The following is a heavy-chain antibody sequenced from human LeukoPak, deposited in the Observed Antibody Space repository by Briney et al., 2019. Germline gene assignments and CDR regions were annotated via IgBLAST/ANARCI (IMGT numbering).Heavy chain of an antibody. D-gene: IGHD3-10*01. CDR3: ARRYGSGSYFY. Sequence: GGSLRLSCAASGFTVSSNYMSWVRQAPGKGLEWVSVIYSGGSTYYADSVKGRFTISRHNSKNTLYPQMNSLRAEDTAVYYCARRYGSGSYFYWGQGTLVTVSS. V-gene: IGHV3-53*04. CDR2: IYSGGST. J-gene: IGHJ4*02. CDR1: GFTVSSNY.